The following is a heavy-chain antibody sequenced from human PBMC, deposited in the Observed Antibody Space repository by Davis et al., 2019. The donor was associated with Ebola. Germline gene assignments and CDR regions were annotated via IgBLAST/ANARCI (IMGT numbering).Heavy chain of an antibody. CDR3: ARGAAGSGVHFDP. J-gene: IGHJ5*02. V-gene: IGHV3-64*01. Sequence: LGGSLRLSCAASGFTFSSYAMHWVRQAPGKGLEYVSAISSNGGSTYYANSVKGRFTISRDNSKNTLYLQMNSLRAEDTAVYFCARGAAGSGVHFDPWGQGTLVTVSS. D-gene: IGHD2-15*01. CDR2: ISSNGGST. CDR1: GFTFSSYA.